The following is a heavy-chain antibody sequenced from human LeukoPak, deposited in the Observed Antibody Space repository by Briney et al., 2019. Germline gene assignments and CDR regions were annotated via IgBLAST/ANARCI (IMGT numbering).Heavy chain of an antibody. CDR1: GGSISSYY. V-gene: IGHV4-4*09. D-gene: IGHD1-1*01. J-gene: IGHJ4*02. Sequence: SETLSLTCTVSGGSISSYYWSWIRQPPGKGLEWIGYIYTSGSTNYNPSLKSRVTISVDTSKNQFSLKLSSVTAADTAVYYCAKRLTTWGHLDSWGQGTLVTVSS. CDR3: AKRLTTWGHLDS. CDR2: IYTSGST.